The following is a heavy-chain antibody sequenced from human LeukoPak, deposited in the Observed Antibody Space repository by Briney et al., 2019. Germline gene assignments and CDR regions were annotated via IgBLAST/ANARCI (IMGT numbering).Heavy chain of an antibody. Sequence: ASVKVSCKVSGYTLTELSMHWVRQAPGKGLEWMGGFDPEDGETIYAQKFQGRVAMTEDTSTDTAYMELSSPRSEDTAVYYCATDQRRGYYYAAWGQGTLVTVSS. CDR1: GYTLTELS. V-gene: IGHV1-24*01. CDR3: ATDQRRGYYYAA. CDR2: FDPEDGET. J-gene: IGHJ4*02. D-gene: IGHD3-22*01.